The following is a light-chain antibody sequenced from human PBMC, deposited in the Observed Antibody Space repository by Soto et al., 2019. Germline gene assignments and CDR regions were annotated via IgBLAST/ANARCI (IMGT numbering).Light chain of an antibody. Sequence: QSVLTQPASVSGSPGQSITISCTGTSSDVGGYNCVSWYQQHPGKAPKLMIYDVSNRPSGVSNRFSGSKSGNTASLTISGLQAEDEADYYCSSYTSSSTPVVFGGGTKVTVL. CDR2: DVS. V-gene: IGLV2-14*01. CDR3: SSYTSSSTPVV. J-gene: IGLJ2*01. CDR1: SSDVGGYNC.